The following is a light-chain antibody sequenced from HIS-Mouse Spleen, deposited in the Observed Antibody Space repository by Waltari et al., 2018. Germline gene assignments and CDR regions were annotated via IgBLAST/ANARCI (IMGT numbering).Light chain of an antibody. CDR3: CSYAGSSAVV. J-gene: IGLJ2*01. CDR1: SSDVGSYNL. V-gene: IGLV2-23*01. Sequence: QSALTQPASVSGSPGQSITISCTGTSSDVGSYNLFPWYQQHPGKAPKLMIYEGSKRPSGVSNRFSGSKSGNTASLTISGLQAEDEADYYCCSYAGSSAVVFGGGTKLTVL. CDR2: EGS.